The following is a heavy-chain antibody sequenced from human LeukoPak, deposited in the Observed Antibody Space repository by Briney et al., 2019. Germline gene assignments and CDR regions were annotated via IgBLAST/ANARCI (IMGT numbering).Heavy chain of an antibody. CDR3: ARPWGSSWYDYAFDI. CDR1: GYSFTSYW. J-gene: IGHJ3*02. D-gene: IGHD6-13*01. Sequence: GESLKISCKGSGYSFTSYWIGWVRQMPGKGLEWMGIIYPGDSDTRYSPSFQGQVTISADKSISTAYLQWSSLKASDTAMYYCARPWGSSWYDYAFDIWGQGTMVTVSS. CDR2: IYPGDSDT. V-gene: IGHV5-51*01.